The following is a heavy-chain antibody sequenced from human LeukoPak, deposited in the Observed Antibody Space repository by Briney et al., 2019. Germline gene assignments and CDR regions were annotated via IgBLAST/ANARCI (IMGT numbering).Heavy chain of an antibody. CDR2: ISSSGSTI. V-gene: IGHV3-48*03. Sequence: GGSLRLSCAASGFTFSSYEMNWVRQAPGKGLEWVSYISSSGSTIYYADSVKGRFTISRDNAKNSLYLQMDSLRAEDTAVYYCARGRSTTMIVVVITPFDYWGQGTLVTVSS. J-gene: IGHJ4*02. CDR1: GFTFSSYE. CDR3: ARGRSTTMIVVVITPFDY. D-gene: IGHD3-22*01.